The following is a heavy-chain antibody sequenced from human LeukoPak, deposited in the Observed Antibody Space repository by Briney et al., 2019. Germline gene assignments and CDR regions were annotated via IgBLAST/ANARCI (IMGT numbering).Heavy chain of an antibody. Sequence: TLSPTRTLAAASISSGGYYWSWIRQHPGKGLQWIGYIYYSESTDYNTYLKSRLTISVDTSKSQFTLKLSSVTAAVTAVYYCAIEVGAGYFDYWGQGTLVTVSS. D-gene: IGHD1-26*01. CDR2: IYYSEST. CDR1: AASISSGGYY. J-gene: IGHJ4*02. V-gene: IGHV4-31*03. CDR3: AIEVGAGYFDY.